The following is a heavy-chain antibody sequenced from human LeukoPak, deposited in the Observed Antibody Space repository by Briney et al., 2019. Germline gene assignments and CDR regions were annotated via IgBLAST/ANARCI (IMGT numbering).Heavy chain of an antibody. CDR1: GGSISSSSYY. V-gene: IGHV4-39*07. Sequence: PSETLSLTCTVSGGSISSSSYYWGWIRQPPGKGLEWIGSIYYSGSTYYNPSLKSRVTISVDTSKNQFSLKLSSVTAADTAVYYCARDSRTVAGFIDYWGQGTLVTVSS. CDR2: IYYSGST. CDR3: ARDSRTVAGFIDY. J-gene: IGHJ4*02. D-gene: IGHD6-19*01.